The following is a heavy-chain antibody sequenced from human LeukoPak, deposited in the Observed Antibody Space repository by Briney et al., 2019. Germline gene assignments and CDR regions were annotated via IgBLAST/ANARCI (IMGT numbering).Heavy chain of an antibody. CDR3: ARAIASYGDSAY. CDR2: ITSTSSAT. CDR1: GFKFSSFR. V-gene: IGHV3-48*04. J-gene: IGHJ4*02. Sequence: GGSLRLSCAASGFKFSSFRMGWVRQAPGKGLEWLSYITSTSSATYYADSLQGRFTISRDNAKNSLYLQINSLRADDTAVYYCARAIASYGDSAYWGQGTLVTVSS. D-gene: IGHD5-18*01.